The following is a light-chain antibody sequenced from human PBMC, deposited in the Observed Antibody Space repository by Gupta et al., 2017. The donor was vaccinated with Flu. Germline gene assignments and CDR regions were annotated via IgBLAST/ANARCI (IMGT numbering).Light chain of an antibody. CDR1: QGISGY. V-gene: IGKV1-9*01. CDR3: QQFNSYPIT. CDR2: AAS. Sequence: IQLTHSPSFLSASVGGRVTITCRASQGISGYLAWYQQKPGKAPKLLIYAASTLQSGVPSRFSGSGSGTEFTLTISSLQPEDFATYYCQQFNSYPITFGQGTRLEIK. J-gene: IGKJ5*01.